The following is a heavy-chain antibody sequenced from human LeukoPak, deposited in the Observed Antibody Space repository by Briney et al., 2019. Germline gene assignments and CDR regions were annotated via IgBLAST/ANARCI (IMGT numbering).Heavy chain of an antibody. CDR2: ISSNGGSP. J-gene: IGHJ4*02. CDR1: GFTFSSYA. CDR3: AREYCIGGNCQYYFDY. D-gene: IGHD2-15*01. V-gene: IGHV3-64*01. Sequence: GGSLRLPCAASGFTFSSYAMHWVRQAPGKGLEYVSAISSNGGSPYYANSVKGRFTISRDNSKNTLYLQMSSLRAEDMAVYYCAREYCIGGNCQYYFDYWGQGTLVTVSS.